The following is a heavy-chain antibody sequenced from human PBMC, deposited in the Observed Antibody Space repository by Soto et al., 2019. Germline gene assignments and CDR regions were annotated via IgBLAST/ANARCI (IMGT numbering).Heavy chain of an antibody. V-gene: IGHV4-31*03. Sequence: PSETLSLTCTVSGGSITSINYYWTWIRQHPGKGLEWIGYIYYSGSTYYNPSIKSRLAISVDTSKNQFSLKLSSVTAADTAVYYCARFLLGTYYYDSSGYAAFDIWGQGTMVTVSS. CDR1: GGSITSINYY. CDR3: ARFLLGTYYYDSSGYAAFDI. D-gene: IGHD3-22*01. CDR2: IYYSGST. J-gene: IGHJ3*02.